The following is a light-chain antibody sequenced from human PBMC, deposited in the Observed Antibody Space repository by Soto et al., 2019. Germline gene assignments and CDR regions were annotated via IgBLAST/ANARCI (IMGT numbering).Light chain of an antibody. J-gene: IGKJ5*01. CDR1: QSVLYSSNNKNY. CDR3: QQYDSIPIT. Sequence: DIVMTQSPDFLAVSLGERATINCKSSQSVLYSSNNKNYLAWYQQKAGQPPKMLIYWASTRESGVPDRFSGSGSGTDFTLTISSLQAEDVGVYYCQQYDSIPITFGQGTRLEIK. V-gene: IGKV4-1*01. CDR2: WAS.